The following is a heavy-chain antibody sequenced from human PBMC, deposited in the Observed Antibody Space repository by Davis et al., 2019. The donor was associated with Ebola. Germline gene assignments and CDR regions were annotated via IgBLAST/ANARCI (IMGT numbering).Heavy chain of an antibody. CDR2: ISADGRQT. D-gene: IGHD3-22*01. Sequence: GESLKITCVASGITFSSYGMHWVRQAPGKGLEWVAVISADGRQTFYADSVRGRLTVSRDNSKNTLYLQMNSLRAEDTAVYYCAREAYYYDSSGYYSHFDYWGQGTLVTVSS. CDR1: GITFSSYG. J-gene: IGHJ4*02. CDR3: AREAYYYDSSGYYSHFDY. V-gene: IGHV3-30*03.